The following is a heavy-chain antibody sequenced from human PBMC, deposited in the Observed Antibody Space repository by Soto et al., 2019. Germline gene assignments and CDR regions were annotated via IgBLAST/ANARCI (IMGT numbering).Heavy chain of an antibody. Sequence: PGGSLRLSCAASGFTFSSYAMHWVRQAPGKGLEWVAVISYDGSNKYYADSVKGRFTISRDNSKNTLYLQMNSLRAEDTAVYYCARDTGIAARHADFDYWGQGTLVTVSS. CDR1: GFTFSSYA. J-gene: IGHJ4*02. D-gene: IGHD6-6*01. CDR3: ARDTGIAARHADFDY. CDR2: ISYDGSNK. V-gene: IGHV3-30-3*01.